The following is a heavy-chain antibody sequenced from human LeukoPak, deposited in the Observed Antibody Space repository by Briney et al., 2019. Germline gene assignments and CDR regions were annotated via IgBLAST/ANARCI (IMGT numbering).Heavy chain of an antibody. Sequence: GDSLKISCKGSGYSFTSYWIGWVRQMPGKGLEWMGITYPGDSDTRNNPSCQGQVTISADNSSSTAYLQWSSLKASDTAMYYCARHVPPLTYYDSSPPDYWGQGHLVTVSS. V-gene: IGHV5-51*01. J-gene: IGHJ4*02. CDR2: TYPGDSDT. CDR1: GYSFTSYW. CDR3: ARHVPPLTYYDSSPPDY. D-gene: IGHD3-22*01.